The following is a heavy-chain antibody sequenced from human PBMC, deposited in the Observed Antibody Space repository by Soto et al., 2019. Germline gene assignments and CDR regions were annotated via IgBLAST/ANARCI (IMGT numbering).Heavy chain of an antibody. Sequence: QITLKESGPTLVKPTQTLTLTCSFSGFSLSARGVGVGWIRQHPGKALEWLALIFWVDAKWYSPSLRSRLTITEDTFKRQVVLTMTNMDPVDTATYYCAHRSRGYAYYFDQWGQGTLVTVSS. D-gene: IGHD5-12*01. CDR1: GFSLSARGVG. CDR3: AHRSRGYAYYFDQ. V-gene: IGHV2-5*02. CDR2: IFWVDAK. J-gene: IGHJ4*02.